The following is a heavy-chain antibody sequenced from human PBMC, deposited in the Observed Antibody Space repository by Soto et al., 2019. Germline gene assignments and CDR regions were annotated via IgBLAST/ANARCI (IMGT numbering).Heavy chain of an antibody. Sequence: LSLTCSVSGVSISGSSYYWGWIRQPPGKGLEWIGSIYYSGQTYYNPSLKSRVTISVDRSKNQFSLNLTSVTATDTAFYYCARHGSSWGQGTLVTVSS. CDR3: ARHGSS. V-gene: IGHV4-39*01. CDR2: IYYSGQT. J-gene: IGHJ5*02. CDR1: GVSISGSSYY.